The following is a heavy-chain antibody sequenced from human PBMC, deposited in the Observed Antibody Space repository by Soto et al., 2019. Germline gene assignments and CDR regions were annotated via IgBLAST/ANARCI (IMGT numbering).Heavy chain of an antibody. Sequence: LSLTCSVSGVSISGSSYYWGWIRQPPGKGLEWIGSIYYSGQTYYNPSLKSRVTISVDRSKNQFSLNLTSVTATDTAFYYCARHGSSWGQGTLVTVSS. CDR3: ARHGSS. V-gene: IGHV4-39*01. CDR2: IYYSGQT. J-gene: IGHJ5*02. CDR1: GVSISGSSYY.